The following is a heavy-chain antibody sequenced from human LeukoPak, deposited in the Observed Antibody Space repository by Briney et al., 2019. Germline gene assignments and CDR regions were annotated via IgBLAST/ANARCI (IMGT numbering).Heavy chain of an antibody. CDR1: GYSFTSYW. CDR2: IYSGGSNT. CDR3: ARQGSLPHGSGSYPTPDY. J-gene: IGHJ4*02. D-gene: IGHD3-10*01. V-gene: IGHV5-51*01. Sequence: GAALKIFCKGSGYSFTSYWIGWVSQLPAKGLEWLGIIYSGGSNTSYSPSFKGRVTISADTSISTASLQLSSVTASDTAMYYCARQGSLPHGSGSYPTPDYWGQGTLVTASS.